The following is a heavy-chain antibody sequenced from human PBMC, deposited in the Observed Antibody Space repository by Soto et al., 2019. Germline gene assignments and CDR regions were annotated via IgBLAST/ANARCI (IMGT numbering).Heavy chain of an antibody. V-gene: IGHV5-10-1*01. CDR1: GYSFAIYW. CDR3: ARRRGDYYYYGMDG. D-gene: IGHD5-12*01. J-gene: IGHJ6*02. Sequence: ESLKICLKGSGYSFAIYWITWVRHMPGTGLEWMGRIDPSDAYNNYSPSFQGHVTISADKSIRTAYLHWSSLKASDTAMYYCARRRGDYYYYGMDGWGQGTTVTV. CDR2: IDPSDAYN.